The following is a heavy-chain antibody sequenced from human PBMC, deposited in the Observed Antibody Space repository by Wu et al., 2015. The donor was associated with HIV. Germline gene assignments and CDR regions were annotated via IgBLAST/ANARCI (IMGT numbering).Heavy chain of an antibody. V-gene: IGHV1-8*01. CDR2: MNPNSGNT. CDR3: ARGGYYASGTYYIWFDP. J-gene: IGHJ5*02. Sequence: QVQLVQSGAEVKKPGASVKVSCKASGYTFTSYDINWVRQAAGQGLEWMGWMNPNSGNTGYAQKFQGRVTMARNTSISTAYMELSSLRSEDTAVYYCARGGYYASGTYYIWFDPWGQGTLVHRLL. D-gene: IGHD3-10*01. CDR1: GYTFTSYD.